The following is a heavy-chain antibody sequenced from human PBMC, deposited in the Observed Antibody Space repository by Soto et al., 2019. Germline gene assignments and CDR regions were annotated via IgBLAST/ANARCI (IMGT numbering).Heavy chain of an antibody. Sequence: ASVKVSCKASGYTFTSYYMHWVRQAPGQGLEWMGIINPSGGSTSYAQKFQGRVTMTGDTSTSTVYMELSSLRSEDTAVYYCARDILLWFGELLFYYSGMDVWGQGTTVTVSS. CDR3: ARDILLWFGELLFYYSGMDV. J-gene: IGHJ6*02. D-gene: IGHD3-10*01. V-gene: IGHV1-46*03. CDR1: GYTFTSYY. CDR2: INPSGGST.